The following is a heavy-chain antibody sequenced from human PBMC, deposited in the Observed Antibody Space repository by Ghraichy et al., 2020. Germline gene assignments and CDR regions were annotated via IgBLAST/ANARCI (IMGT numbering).Heavy chain of an antibody. D-gene: IGHD1-26*01. CDR3: TKGSGSYPDAFDF. J-gene: IGHJ3*01. V-gene: IGHV3-23*01. Sequence: GGSLRLSCAVSRFTFANYAMTWVRQAPGKGLEWVSDISGGGRNTYYADSVKGRFTISRDNSKSTLFLQMNSLRAEDTAVYYCTKGSGSYPDAFDFWGQGTIVTVSS. CDR2: ISGGGRNT. CDR1: RFTFANYA.